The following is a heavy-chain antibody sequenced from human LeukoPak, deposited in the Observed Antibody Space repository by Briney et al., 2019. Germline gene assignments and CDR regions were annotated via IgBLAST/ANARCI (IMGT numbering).Heavy chain of an antibody. Sequence: RASVKVSCKASGYTFTSYGISWVRQAPGQGLEWMGWISAYNGNTNYAQKLQGRVTMTTDTSTSTAYMELRSLRSDDTAVYYCARVGGSSWSYYYYGMDVWGQGTTVTVSS. D-gene: IGHD6-13*01. J-gene: IGHJ6*02. CDR1: GYTFTSYG. V-gene: IGHV1-18*01. CDR2: ISAYNGNT. CDR3: ARVGGSSWSYYYYGMDV.